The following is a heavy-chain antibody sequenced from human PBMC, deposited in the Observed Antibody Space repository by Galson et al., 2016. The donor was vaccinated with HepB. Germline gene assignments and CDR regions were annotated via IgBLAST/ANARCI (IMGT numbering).Heavy chain of an antibody. V-gene: IGHV4-4*07. J-gene: IGHJ3*01. CDR1: GDSINVDY. CDR3: ARNLFCEGDCDAFDV. CDR2: ISPSGNT. D-gene: IGHD2-21*02. Sequence: SETLSLTCTVSGDSINVDYWTWIRQSAGGALEWIGRISPSGNTKYNPSLKSRVTMLLDSSKKQISLKLRSLTAADTAFYYCARNLFCEGDCDAFDVWGQGARVTVSS.